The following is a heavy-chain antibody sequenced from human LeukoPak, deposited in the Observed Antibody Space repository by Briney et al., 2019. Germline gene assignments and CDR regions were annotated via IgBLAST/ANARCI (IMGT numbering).Heavy chain of an antibody. J-gene: IGHJ4*02. Sequence: PGGSLRLSCAASGFTVSSNYMSWVRQAPGKGLEWVPVIYSGGSTYYADSAKGRFTIYKYNSKNTLYLQMNSLRGEDTAVYYCARGYYDSSGYLAGFDYWGQGTLVTVS. D-gene: IGHD3-22*01. CDR2: IYSGGST. V-gene: IGHV3-53*01. CDR1: GFTVSSNY. CDR3: ARGYYDSSGYLAGFDY.